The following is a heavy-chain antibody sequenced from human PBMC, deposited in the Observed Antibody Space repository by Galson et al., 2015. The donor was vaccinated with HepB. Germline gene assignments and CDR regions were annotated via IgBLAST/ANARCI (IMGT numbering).Heavy chain of an antibody. CDR2: IYDSGNT. CDR3: ATVAAARGSYYYYGMNV. CDR1: GGSISNYY. J-gene: IGHJ6*02. D-gene: IGHD6-13*01. V-gene: IGHV4-59*12. Sequence: SETLSLTCTVSGGSISNYYWSWIRQPPGKGLEWIGYIYDSGNTNYNPSLKSRVTISADTSKNQLSLKLNSVTAADTAVYYCATVAAARGSYYYYGMNVWGQGTTVIVSS.